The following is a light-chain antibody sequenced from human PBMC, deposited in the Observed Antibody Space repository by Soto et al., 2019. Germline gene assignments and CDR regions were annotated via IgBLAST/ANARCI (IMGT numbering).Light chain of an antibody. CDR3: QQRANWRLT. J-gene: IGKJ4*01. V-gene: IGKV3-11*01. CDR1: ESVSNY. CDR2: DAS. Sequence: EIVLTQSPATLSLSPGERATLSCRASESVSNYLAWYQQKTGQAPRLLIYDASNRATGIPARFSGSGSGTDFTLIISSLEPEDFAVYYCQQRANWRLTFGGGTKVEIK.